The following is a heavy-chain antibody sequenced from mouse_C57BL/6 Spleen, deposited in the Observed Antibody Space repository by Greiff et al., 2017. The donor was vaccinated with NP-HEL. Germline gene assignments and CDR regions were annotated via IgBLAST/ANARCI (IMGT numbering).Heavy chain of an antibody. CDR3: APITTVVASLDY. D-gene: IGHD1-1*01. CDR1: GYTFTSYW. Sequence: QVQLQQPGAELVKPGASVKLSCKASGYTFTSYWMHWVKQRPGQGLEWIGMIHPNSGSTNYNEKFKSKATLTVDKSSSTAYMQLSSLTSEDSAVYYCAPITTVVASLDYWGQGTTLTVSS. CDR2: IHPNSGST. J-gene: IGHJ2*01. V-gene: IGHV1-64*01.